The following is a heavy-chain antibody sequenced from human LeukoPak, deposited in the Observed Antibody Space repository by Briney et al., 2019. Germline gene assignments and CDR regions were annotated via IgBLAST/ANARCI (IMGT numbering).Heavy chain of an antibody. J-gene: IGHJ4*02. CDR3: AIDPGDYYETNSLDF. CDR2: INNAGENT. CDR1: GFTFNSYG. D-gene: IGHD3-22*01. Sequence: SGGSLRLSCVASGFTFNSYGMTWFRQAPGKGLEWVSTINNAGENTHYADSVKGRFAISRDNSKNTLYLQVNSLRAEDTALYYCAIDPGDYYETNSLDFWGQGTLVTASS. V-gene: IGHV3-23*01.